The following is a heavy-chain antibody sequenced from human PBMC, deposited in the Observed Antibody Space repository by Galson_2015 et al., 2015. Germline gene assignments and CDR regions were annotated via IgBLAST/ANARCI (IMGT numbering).Heavy chain of an antibody. D-gene: IGHD6-19*01. V-gene: IGHV4-59*01. CDR2: IYYSGST. CDR3: ARRPDRSGWWGAFDI. CDR1: GGSISSYY. Sequence: SETLSLTCTVSGGSISSYYWGWIRQPPGKGLEWIGYIYYSGSTNYNPSLKGRVTISVDTSKDQFSLKLSSVTEADTAVYYCARRPDRSGWWGAFDIWGQGAMVTVSS. J-gene: IGHJ3*02.